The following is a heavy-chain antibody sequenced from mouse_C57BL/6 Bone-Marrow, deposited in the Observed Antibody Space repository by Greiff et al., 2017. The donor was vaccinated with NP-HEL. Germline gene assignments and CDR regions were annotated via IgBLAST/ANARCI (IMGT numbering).Heavy chain of an antibody. J-gene: IGHJ2*01. CDR1: GYAFSSSW. CDR2: IYPGDGDT. CDR3: VHVIYYYGGSYIDY. Sequence: VQLQQSGPELVKPGASVKISCKASGYAFSSSWMNWVKQRPGKGLEWIGRIYPGDGDTNYNGKFKGKATLTADKSSSTAYMHLSSLTSEDSAVYFCVHVIYYYGGSYIDYWGQGTTLTVSS. D-gene: IGHD1-1*01. V-gene: IGHV1-82*01.